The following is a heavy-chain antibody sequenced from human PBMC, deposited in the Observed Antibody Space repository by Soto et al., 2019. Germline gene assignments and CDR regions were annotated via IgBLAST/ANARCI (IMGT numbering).Heavy chain of an antibody. CDR1: GSIFITYG. V-gene: IGHV1-69*06. J-gene: IGHJ4*02. Sequence: QVQLVQSGAELKMPGSSVKVSCKTSGSIFITYGFSWVRQAPGQGLEWMGGIIPFLGKTNHAQKFQGRVTFTADKATGTVYMELTNLTFEDTAVYYCARETAHRGASGRPLLPENFDSWGQGTLVTVSS. D-gene: IGHD3-10*01. CDR3: ARETAHRGASGRPLLPENFDS. CDR2: IIPFLGKT.